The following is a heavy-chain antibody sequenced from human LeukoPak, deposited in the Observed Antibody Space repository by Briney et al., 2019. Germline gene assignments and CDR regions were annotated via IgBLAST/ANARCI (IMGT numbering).Heavy chain of an antibody. CDR1: GYTFISYG. D-gene: IGHD3-10*01. CDR2: ISGYNDNT. J-gene: IGHJ4*02. CDR3: ARSITLVRGVFDY. V-gene: IGHV1-18*01. Sequence: ASVNVSCKASGYTFISYGANWVRQAPGQGLEWLGWISGYNDNTKYAQKFQGRVTMTKDTSTSIAYMELRSLRSDDTAVYYCARSITLVRGVFDYWGQGTLVTVSS.